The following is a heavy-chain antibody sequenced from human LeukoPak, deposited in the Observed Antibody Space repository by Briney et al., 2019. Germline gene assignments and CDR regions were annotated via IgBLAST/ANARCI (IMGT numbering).Heavy chain of an antibody. J-gene: IGHJ4*02. CDR1: GFTFSDYA. D-gene: IGHD5-12*01. CDR2: ISGSGGST. Sequence: PGGSLRLSCAASGFTFSDYAMSWVRKAPGKGLNWVSPISGSGGSTYYADSVKGRFTISRDNSKNTLYLQMNSLRAEDTALYYCAKLQHTGYDLARGFDYWGQGTLVTVSS. V-gene: IGHV3-23*01. CDR3: AKLQHTGYDLARGFDY.